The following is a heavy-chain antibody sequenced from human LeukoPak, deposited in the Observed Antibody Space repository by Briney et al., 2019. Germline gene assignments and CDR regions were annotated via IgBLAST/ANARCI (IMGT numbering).Heavy chain of an antibody. D-gene: IGHD1-26*01. Sequence: GGSLRLSCAASGFTFSDYSMNWVRQAPGKGLEWVSSISSRTTYISYADSLKGRFIISRDNAKNSLYLQMNSLRAEDTAVYYCVRDRSGSYPYYFDFWGQGTLVTVSS. CDR3: VRDRSGSYPYYFDF. J-gene: IGHJ4*02. CDR2: ISSRTTYI. CDR1: GFTFSDYS. V-gene: IGHV3-21*01.